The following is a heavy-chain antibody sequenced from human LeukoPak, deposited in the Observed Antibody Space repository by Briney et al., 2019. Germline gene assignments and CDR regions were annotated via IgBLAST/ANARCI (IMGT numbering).Heavy chain of an antibody. CDR3: ARDRGGSYYELPDY. Sequence: ASVKVSCKASGYTFTSYGISWVRQAPGQGLEWMGWISAYNGNTNYAQKLQGRVTMTTDTSTSTAYMELRGLRSDDTAVYYCARDRGGSYYELPDYWGQGTLVTVSS. J-gene: IGHJ4*02. CDR2: ISAYNGNT. V-gene: IGHV1-18*01. D-gene: IGHD1-26*01. CDR1: GYTFTSYG.